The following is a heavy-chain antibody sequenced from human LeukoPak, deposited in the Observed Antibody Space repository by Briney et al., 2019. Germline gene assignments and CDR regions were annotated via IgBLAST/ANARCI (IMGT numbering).Heavy chain of an antibody. CDR2: IRSNTYGGST. Sequence: GGSLRLSCTASGFTFSSYNMNWVRQAPGKGLEWVTSIRSNTYGGSTEYVPSVKGRFTISRDDSNSIAYLQMNSLKAEDTAIYYCARVSRGGITASWFDPWGQGTLVTVSS. V-gene: IGHV3-49*04. CDR1: GFTFSSYN. J-gene: IGHJ5*02. D-gene: IGHD6-13*01. CDR3: ARVSRGGITASWFDP.